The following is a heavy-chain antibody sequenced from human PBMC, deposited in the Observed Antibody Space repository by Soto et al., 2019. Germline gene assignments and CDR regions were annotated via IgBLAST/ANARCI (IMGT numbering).Heavy chain of an antibody. CDR2: ISGSGGST. CDR1: GFTFSSYA. Sequence: GESLKISCAASGFTFSSYAMSWVRQAPGKGLEWVSAISGSGGSTYYADSVKGRFTISRDNSKNTLYLQMNSLRAEDTAVYYCAKGDYDILTGYYDYYYYGMDVWGQGTTVTVSS. CDR3: AKGDYDILTGYYDYYYYGMDV. V-gene: IGHV3-23*01. D-gene: IGHD3-9*01. J-gene: IGHJ6*02.